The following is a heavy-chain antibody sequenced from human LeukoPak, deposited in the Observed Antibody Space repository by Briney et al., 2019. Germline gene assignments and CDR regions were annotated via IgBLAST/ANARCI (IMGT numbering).Heavy chain of an antibody. J-gene: IGHJ5*02. Sequence: GGSLRLSCAASGFTFSIYAMSWVRQAPGKGLEWVSAISGSGGSTYYADSVKGRFTISRDNSKNTLYLQMNSLRAEDTAVYYCAKDLGSGWYHWFDPWGQGTLVTVSS. CDR1: GFTFSIYA. CDR3: AKDLGSGWYHWFDP. D-gene: IGHD6-19*01. V-gene: IGHV3-23*01. CDR2: ISGSGGST.